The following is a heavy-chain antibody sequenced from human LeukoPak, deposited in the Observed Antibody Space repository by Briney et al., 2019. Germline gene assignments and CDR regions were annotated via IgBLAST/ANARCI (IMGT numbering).Heavy chain of an antibody. CDR2: ISSSSSYI. D-gene: IGHD2-2*01. Sequence: GGSLRLSCAPSGFTFSSYSMNWVRQAPGKGLEWVSSISSSSSYIYYADSVKGRFTISRDNAKNSLYLQMNSLRAEDTAVYYCASPVYQQAGMDVWGQGTTVTVSS. J-gene: IGHJ6*02. CDR3: ASPVYQQAGMDV. CDR1: GFTFSSYS. V-gene: IGHV3-21*01.